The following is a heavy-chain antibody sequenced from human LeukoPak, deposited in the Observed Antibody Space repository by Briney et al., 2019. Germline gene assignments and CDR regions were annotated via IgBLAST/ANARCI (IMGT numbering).Heavy chain of an antibody. V-gene: IGHV4-38-2*01. Sequence: PGGSLRLSCAASGFTFSSYAMSWVRQPPGKGLEWIGNIYYSGSTYYNPSLKSRVTISVDTSKNHFSLKLNSVTAADTAVYYCAKPSNYYGSATDAFDFWGQGTMVTVSS. J-gene: IGHJ3*01. CDR3: AKPSNYYGSATDAFDF. CDR1: GFTFSSYA. D-gene: IGHD3-10*01. CDR2: IYYSGST.